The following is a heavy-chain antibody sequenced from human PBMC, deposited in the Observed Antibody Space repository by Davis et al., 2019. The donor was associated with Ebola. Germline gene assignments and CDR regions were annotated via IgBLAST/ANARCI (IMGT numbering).Heavy chain of an antibody. CDR3: ARGGRDGYNWGPGFDY. D-gene: IGHD5-24*01. Sequence: MPSETLSLTCAVYGGSFSAYYWTWIRQPPGKGLEWIGEIDHSGSTNYNPSLKSRVAISVDTSKNQFSLKLSSVTAADTAVYYCARGGRDGYNWGPGFDYWGQGTLVTVSS. CDR1: GGSFSAYY. J-gene: IGHJ4*02. CDR2: IDHSGST. V-gene: IGHV4-34*01.